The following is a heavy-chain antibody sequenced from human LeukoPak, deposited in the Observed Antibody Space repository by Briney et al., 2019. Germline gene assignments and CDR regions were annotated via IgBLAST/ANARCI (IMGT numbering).Heavy chain of an antibody. D-gene: IGHD7-27*01. CDR2: INHSGST. J-gene: IGHJ4*02. Sequence: KPSETLSLTCAVYGGSLSGYYWSWIRQPPGKGLEWIGEINHSGSTKYNPSLKSRVTISVDTSKNQFSLKLRSVTAADTAVYYCARHGAGPGVRFDYWGQGTLVTVSS. V-gene: IGHV4-34*01. CDR1: GGSLSGYY. CDR3: ARHGAGPGVRFDY.